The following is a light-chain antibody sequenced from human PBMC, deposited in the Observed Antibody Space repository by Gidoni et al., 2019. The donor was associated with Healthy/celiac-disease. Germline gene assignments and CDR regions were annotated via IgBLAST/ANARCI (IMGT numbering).Light chain of an antibody. CDR3: QQYYSRPLT. CDR2: WAS. CDR1: QSVLYSSNHKNY. J-gene: IGKJ4*01. V-gene: IGKV4-1*01. Sequence: IVMTQSPDSLPLSLGERATINCKSSQSVLYSSNHKNYLAWYQHKPGQPPKLLIYWASTRESGVPDRFSGSGSGTDFTLTISSLQAEDVAVYYCQQYYSRPLTFGGGTKVEIK.